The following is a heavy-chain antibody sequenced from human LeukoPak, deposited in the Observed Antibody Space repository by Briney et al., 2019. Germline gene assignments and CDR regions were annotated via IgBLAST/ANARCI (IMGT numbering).Heavy chain of an antibody. Sequence: SVKVSCKASGGTFRTYGINWVRQAPGQGLEWMGRIIPLVGTTNYAQKFQGRVTITANKSTGTAYLELSSLRSDDTAVYYCARGCDSSSCPIDYWGQGTLVTVSS. CDR2: IIPLVGTT. CDR3: ARGCDSSSCPIDY. CDR1: GGTFRTYG. V-gene: IGHV1-69*04. D-gene: IGHD2-2*01. J-gene: IGHJ4*02.